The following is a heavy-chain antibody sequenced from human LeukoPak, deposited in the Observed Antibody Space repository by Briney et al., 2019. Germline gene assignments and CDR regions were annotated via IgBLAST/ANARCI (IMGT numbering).Heavy chain of an antibody. D-gene: IGHD6-19*01. CDR1: GFSLSPSGMR. CDR2: IDWDDDK. V-gene: IGHV2-70*04. J-gene: IGHJ4*02. Sequence: SGPTLVKPTQTLTLTCTFSGFSLSPSGMRVSWIRQPPGKALEWLARIDWDDDKFYSTSLKTRLTISKDTSKNQVVLTMTNIDPVDTATYYCARMGSSGRFDYWGQGTLVTVSS. CDR3: ARMGSSGRFDY.